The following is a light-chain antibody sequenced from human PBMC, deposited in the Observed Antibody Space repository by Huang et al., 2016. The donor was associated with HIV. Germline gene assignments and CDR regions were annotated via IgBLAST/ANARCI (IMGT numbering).Light chain of an antibody. CDR2: GAS. Sequence: EIVLTQSPATLAASPGERAALSCRASQRVRSDLAWDQQSPGQSPRLLICGASTRATGIPARFSGSGSGTEFTLTISSLQSEDFVVYYCQQYNNMNSFGQGTKLEIK. CDR1: QRVRSD. CDR3: QQYNNMNS. J-gene: IGKJ2*03. V-gene: IGKV3-15*01.